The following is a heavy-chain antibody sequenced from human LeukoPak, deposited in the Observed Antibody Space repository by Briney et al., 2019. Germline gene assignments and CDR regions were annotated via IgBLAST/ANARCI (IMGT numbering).Heavy chain of an antibody. V-gene: IGHV1-2*04. CDR1: GYTFTGYY. J-gene: IGHJ4*02. D-gene: IGHD6-13*01. CDR3: ARGYSSSTPFFDY. Sequence: ASVKVSCTASGYTFTGYYMHWVRQAPGQGLEWMGWINPNSGGTNYAQKFQGWVTMTRDTSISTAYMELSRLRSDDTAVYYCARGYSSSTPFFDYWGQGTLVTVSS. CDR2: INPNSGGT.